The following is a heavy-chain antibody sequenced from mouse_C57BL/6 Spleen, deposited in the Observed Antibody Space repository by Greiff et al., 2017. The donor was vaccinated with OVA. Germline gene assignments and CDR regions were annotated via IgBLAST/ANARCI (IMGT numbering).Heavy chain of an antibody. CDR2: ISDGGSYT. D-gene: IGHD1-1*01. CDR3: ARDRYYGSSYSFDY. Sequence: EVKLVESGGGLVKPGGSLKLSCAASGFTFSSYAMSWVRQTPEKRLEWVATISDGGSYTYYPDNVKGRFTISRDNAKNNLYLQMSHLKSEDTAMYYCARDRYYGSSYSFDYWGQGTTLTVSS. CDR1: GFTFSSYA. V-gene: IGHV5-4*01. J-gene: IGHJ2*01.